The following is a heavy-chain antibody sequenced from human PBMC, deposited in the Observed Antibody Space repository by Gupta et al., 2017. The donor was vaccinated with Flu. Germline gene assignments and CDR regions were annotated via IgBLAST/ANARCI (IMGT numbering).Heavy chain of an antibody. CDR3: ARADGYYYDSSGYMDY. CDR2: IYSGGST. D-gene: IGHD3-22*01. Sequence: EVQLVETGGGLIQPGGSLRLSCAPSGFTVSSNYMSWVRQAPGKGLEWVSVIYSGGSTYYADSVKGRFTISRDNSKNTLYLQMNSLRAEDTAVYYCARADGYYYDSSGYMDYWGQGTLVTVSS. J-gene: IGHJ4*02. V-gene: IGHV3-53*02. CDR1: GFTVSSNY.